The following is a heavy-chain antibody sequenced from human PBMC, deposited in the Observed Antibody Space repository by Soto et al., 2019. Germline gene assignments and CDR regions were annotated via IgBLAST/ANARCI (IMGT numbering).Heavy chain of an antibody. D-gene: IGHD1-7*01. CDR1: GGSFSGYY. Sequence: SETLSLTCAVYGGSFSGYYWSWIRQPPGKGLEWMGDINHSGNTNYNPSLKSRVTISVDTSKNQFSLKLSSVTAADTAVYYCARVHWNSHYYYYNFDYWGQGTLVTVSS. J-gene: IGHJ4*02. CDR3: ARVHWNSHYYYYNFDY. V-gene: IGHV4-34*01. CDR2: INHSGNT.